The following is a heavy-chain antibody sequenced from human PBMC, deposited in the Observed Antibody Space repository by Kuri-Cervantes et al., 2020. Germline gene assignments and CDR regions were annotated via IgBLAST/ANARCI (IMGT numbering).Heavy chain of an antibody. V-gene: IGHV3-9*01. D-gene: IGHD6-13*01. CDR3: AKSTAIAAAGTTGPLFDY. CDR2: ISWNSGSI. CDR1: GFTFDDYA. Sequence: SLKISCAASGFTFDDYAMHWVRQGPGKGLEWVSGISWNSGSIGYADSVKGRFTISRDNAKNSLYLQMNSLRAEDTALYYCAKSTAIAAAGTTGPLFDYWGQGTLVTVSS. J-gene: IGHJ4*02.